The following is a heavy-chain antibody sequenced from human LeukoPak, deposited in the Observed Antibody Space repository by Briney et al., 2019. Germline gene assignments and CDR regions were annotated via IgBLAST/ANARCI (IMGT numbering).Heavy chain of an antibody. CDR3: ARGHHPYDPSDY. Sequence: ASVKVSCKASGYTFTGYYMHWVRQAPGQGLEWMGWINPNSGGTNYAQKFQGRVTMTRDTSISTAYMELSRLRSDDTAVYYCARGHHPYDPSDYWGQATLVTVSS. D-gene: IGHD5-12*01. V-gene: IGHV1-2*02. CDR2: INPNSGGT. CDR1: GYTFTGYY. J-gene: IGHJ4*02.